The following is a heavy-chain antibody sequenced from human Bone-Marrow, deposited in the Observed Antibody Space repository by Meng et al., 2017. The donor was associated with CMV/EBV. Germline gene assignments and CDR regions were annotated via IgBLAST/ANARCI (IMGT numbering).Heavy chain of an antibody. Sequence: ASVKVSCKASGYTFTSYYLYWVRQAPGQGFEYMGCINPSSGDTKSTQKFQGRVTMNRDTSSSTAYLELRSLTSDDTAVYYCARDFRTGWSFEDPWGQGTLVTVSS. CDR2: INPSSGDT. CDR1: GYTFTSYY. D-gene: IGHD6-19*01. V-gene: IGHV1-2*02. CDR3: ARDFRTGWSFEDP. J-gene: IGHJ5*02.